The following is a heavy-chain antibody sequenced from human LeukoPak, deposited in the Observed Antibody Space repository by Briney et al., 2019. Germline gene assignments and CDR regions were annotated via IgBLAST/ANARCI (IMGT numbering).Heavy chain of an antibody. D-gene: IGHD1-26*01. Sequence: DSVKGRFTISRDNAKNSLYLQMNSLRVEDTAVYYCARVGSSKDYWGQGTLVTVSS. CDR3: ARVGSSKDY. V-gene: IGHV3-11*06. J-gene: IGHJ4*02.